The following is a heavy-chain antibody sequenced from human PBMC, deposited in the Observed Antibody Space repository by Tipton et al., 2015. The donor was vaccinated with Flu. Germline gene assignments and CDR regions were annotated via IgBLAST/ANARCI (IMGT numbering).Heavy chain of an antibody. J-gene: IGHJ4*02. CDR3: AKEPPGY. CDR1: GGSISSYY. Sequence: LRLSCTVSGGSISSYYWSWIRQPAGKGLEWIGRFYTNGVTGYNPSLKSRVTISLDTSKNQFSLKLSAVTATDTAVYYCAKEPPGYWGQGTLVTVSS. CDR2: FYTNGVT. V-gene: IGHV4-4*07.